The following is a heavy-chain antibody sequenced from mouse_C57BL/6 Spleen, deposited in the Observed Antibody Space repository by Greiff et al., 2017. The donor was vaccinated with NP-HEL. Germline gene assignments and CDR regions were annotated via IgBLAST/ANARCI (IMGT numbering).Heavy chain of an antibody. Sequence: QVQLQQPGAELVMPGASVKLSCKASGYTFTSYWMHWVKQRPGQGLEWIGEIDPSDSYTNYNQKFKGKSTLTVDKSSSTAYMQLSSLTSEDSAVYYCAREITGTHDYWGKGTTLTVSS. D-gene: IGHD4-1*01. CDR3: AREITGTHDY. J-gene: IGHJ2*01. CDR1: GYTFTSYW. V-gene: IGHV1-69*01. CDR2: IDPSDSYT.